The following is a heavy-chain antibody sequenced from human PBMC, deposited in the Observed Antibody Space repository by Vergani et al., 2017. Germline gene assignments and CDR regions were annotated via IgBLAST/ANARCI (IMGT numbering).Heavy chain of an antibody. CDR2: INPNSGGT. CDR1: GYTFTGYY. CDR3: ARLARGFWSGSNEIDYFDY. V-gene: IGHV1-2*02. Sequence: QVQLVQSGAEVKKPGASVKVSCKASGYTFTGYYMHWVRQAPGQGLEWMGWINPNSGGTNYAQKFQGRVTMTRDTSISTAYMELSRLRSDDTAVYYCARLARGFWSGSNEIDYFDYWGQGTLVTVSS. D-gene: IGHD3-3*01. J-gene: IGHJ4*02.